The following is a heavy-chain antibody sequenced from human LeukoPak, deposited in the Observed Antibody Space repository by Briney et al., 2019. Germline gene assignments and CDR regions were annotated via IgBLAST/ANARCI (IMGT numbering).Heavy chain of an antibody. J-gene: IGHJ4*02. Sequence: GGSLRLSCAASGFTFSSYAMHWVRQAPGKGLEWVAVISYDGSNKYYADSVKGRFTISRDNSKNTLYLQMNSLRAEDTAVYHCTKGGYSTSWYWIYWGQGTLVTVSS. D-gene: IGHD2-2*01. CDR1: GFTFSSYA. CDR3: TKGGYSTSWYWIY. V-gene: IGHV3-30*04. CDR2: ISYDGSNK.